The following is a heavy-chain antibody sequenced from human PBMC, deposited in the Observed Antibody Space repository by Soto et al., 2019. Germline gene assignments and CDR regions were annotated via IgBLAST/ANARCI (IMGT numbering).Heavy chain of an antibody. CDR2: ISYDGNNK. V-gene: IGHV3-30*18. CDR1: GFTFSSYG. J-gene: IGHJ6*02. CDR3: AKDHMVTTKSYYYHGMDV. Sequence: GGSLRLSCAASGFTFSSYGMHWVRQAPGKGLEWVAVISYDGNNKYYADSVKGRFTISRDTSKNTLYLQMNSLKAEDTAVYYCAKDHMVTTKSYYYHGMDVWGQGTTVTVSS. D-gene: IGHD2-21*02.